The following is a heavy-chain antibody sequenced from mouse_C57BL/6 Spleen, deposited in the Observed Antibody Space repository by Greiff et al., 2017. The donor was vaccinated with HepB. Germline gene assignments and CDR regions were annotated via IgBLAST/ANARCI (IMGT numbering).Heavy chain of an antibody. J-gene: IGHJ4*01. CDR3: ARDGSLYYAMDY. Sequence: VKLMESGGGLVKPGGSLKLSCAASGFTFSSYAMSWVRQTPEKRLEWVATISDGGSYTYYPDNVKGRFTISRDNAKNNLYLQMSHLKSEDTAMYYCARDGSLYYAMDYWGQGTSVTVSS. CDR1: GFTFSSYA. CDR2: ISDGGSYT. V-gene: IGHV5-4*01.